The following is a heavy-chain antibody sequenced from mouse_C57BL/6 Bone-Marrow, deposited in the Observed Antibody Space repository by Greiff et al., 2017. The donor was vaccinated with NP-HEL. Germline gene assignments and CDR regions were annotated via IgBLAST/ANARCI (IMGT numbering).Heavy chain of an antibody. CDR2: IDPASGNT. CDR3: AKGGYYCGPLDY. J-gene: IGHJ2*01. V-gene: IGHV14-3*01. Sequence: EVMLVESVAELVRPGASVTLSCTASGFNFTSSYMHWVQQRPEQGLEWIGMIDPASGNTKYAPKFQGKATLTADTSSNTAYLQMSSLTSEDTAIYYCAKGGYYCGPLDYWGQGTTLTVSS. CDR1: GFNFTSSY. D-gene: IGHD1-1*01.